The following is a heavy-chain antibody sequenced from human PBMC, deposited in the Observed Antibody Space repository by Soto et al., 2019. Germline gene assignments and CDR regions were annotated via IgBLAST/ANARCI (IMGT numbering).Heavy chain of an antibody. CDR2: ISYDGSNK. CDR3: AKSVRYCLGSSCSPEAFDV. CDR1: GFSFSDSG. V-gene: IGHV3-30*18. Sequence: QVHLVESGGGVVQPGRSLRLSCVASGFSFSDSGMHWVRQAPGKGLEWVAAISYDGSNKYYADSVNDRFTNSRDNSKNTLSLQMNSLGAEDKAVYYCAKSVRYCLGSSCSPEAFDVWGQGTLVSVSS. D-gene: IGHD2-15*01. J-gene: IGHJ3*01.